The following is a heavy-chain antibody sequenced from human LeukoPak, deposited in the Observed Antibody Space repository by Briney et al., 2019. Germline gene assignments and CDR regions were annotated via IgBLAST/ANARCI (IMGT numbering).Heavy chain of an antibody. Sequence: PGGSLRLSCAASGLTFNTYGMHWVRQAPGKGLEWVAVIWYDGSKKYYADSVKGRFTISRDNSKNTLYLQMNSLRAEDTAVYYCARTYYGDYLGDAFDIWGQGTMVTVSS. V-gene: IGHV3-33*01. CDR3: ARTYYGDYLGDAFDI. CDR1: GLTFNTYG. J-gene: IGHJ3*02. D-gene: IGHD4-17*01. CDR2: IWYDGSKK.